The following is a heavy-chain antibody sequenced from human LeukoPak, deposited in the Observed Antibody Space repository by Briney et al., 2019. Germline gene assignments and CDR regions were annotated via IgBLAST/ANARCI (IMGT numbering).Heavy chain of an antibody. CDR2: MNPNSGNT. D-gene: IGHD3-22*01. V-gene: IGHV1-8*01. Sequence: ASVKVSCKASGYTFTSYDINWVRRAPGQGLEWMGWMNPNSGNTDYAQKFKGRVTMTRNTSISTAYMELSSLRSEDTAVYYCARGPAVTMIVVVKDDAFDIWGQGTMVTVSS. J-gene: IGHJ3*02. CDR3: ARGPAVTMIVVVKDDAFDI. CDR1: GYTFTSYD.